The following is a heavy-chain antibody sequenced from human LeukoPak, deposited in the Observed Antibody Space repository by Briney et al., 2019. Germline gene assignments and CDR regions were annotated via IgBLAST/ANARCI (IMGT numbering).Heavy chain of an antibody. Sequence: GGSLRLSCAASGFTFSSYGMHWVRQAPGKGLEWVAVIWYDGSNKYYADSVKGRFTISRDNSKNTLYLQMDNLRAEDTGVYFCARLPTFYYDSSGYHYDYWGQGTLVTVSS. CDR1: GFTFSSYG. J-gene: IGHJ4*02. V-gene: IGHV3-33*01. CDR3: ARLPTFYYDSSGYHYDY. D-gene: IGHD3-22*01. CDR2: IWYDGSNK.